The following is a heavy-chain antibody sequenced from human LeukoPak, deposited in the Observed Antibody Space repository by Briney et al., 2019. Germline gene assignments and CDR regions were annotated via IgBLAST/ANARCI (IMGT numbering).Heavy chain of an antibody. D-gene: IGHD3-3*01. V-gene: IGHV1-8*01. CDR2: MNPNSGNT. CDR3: ARGGPNTIFGVVIYPNNWFDP. Sequence: ASVKVSCKASGYTFTSYDINWVRQATGQGLEGMGWMNPNSGNTGYAQKFQGRVTMTRNTSISTAYMELSSLRSEDTAVYYCARGGPNTIFGVVIYPNNWFDPWGQGTLVTVSS. CDR1: GYTFTSYD. J-gene: IGHJ5*02.